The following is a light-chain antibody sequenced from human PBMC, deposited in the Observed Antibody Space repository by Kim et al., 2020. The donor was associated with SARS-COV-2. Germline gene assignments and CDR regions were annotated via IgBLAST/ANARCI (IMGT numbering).Light chain of an antibody. CDR2: GKN. CDR3: NSRDSSGNFWV. CDR1: SLRSYY. V-gene: IGLV3-19*01. J-gene: IGLJ3*02. Sequence: LGQTVRITCQGDSLRSYYASWYQQKPGQAPVLVIYGKNNRPSGIPDRFSGSSSGNTASLTITGAQAEDEADYYCNSRDSSGNFWVFGGGTKLTVL.